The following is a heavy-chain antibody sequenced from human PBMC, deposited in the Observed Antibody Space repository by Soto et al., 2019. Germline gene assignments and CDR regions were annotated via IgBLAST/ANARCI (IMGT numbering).Heavy chain of an antibody. CDR1: GDSISSADYY. CDR2: IYYSGST. D-gene: IGHD2-21*01. Sequence: PSETLSLTCTVSGDSISSADYYCSWIRQPPGKGLEGIGYIYYSGSTNYIPSLKSRLTISLDTSKTQFSLKLNSVTSADTAVYYCARKRTSVVPQAYFHVWGPGFLVTVFS. CDR3: ARKRTSVVPQAYFHV. J-gene: IGHJ1*01. V-gene: IGHV4-30-4*01.